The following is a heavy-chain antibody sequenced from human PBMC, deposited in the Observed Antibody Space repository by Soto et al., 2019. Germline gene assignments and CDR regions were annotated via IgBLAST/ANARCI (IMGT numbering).Heavy chain of an antibody. Sequence: GGSLRLSCAASGFTFSSYGMHWVRQAPGKGLEWVAVIWYDGSNKYYADSVKGRFTISRDNSKNTLYLQMNSLRAEDTAVYYCARALSSSWYFDYWGQGTLVTVSS. D-gene: IGHD6-13*01. V-gene: IGHV3-33*01. J-gene: IGHJ4*02. CDR1: GFTFSSYG. CDR3: ARALSSSWYFDY. CDR2: IWYDGSNK.